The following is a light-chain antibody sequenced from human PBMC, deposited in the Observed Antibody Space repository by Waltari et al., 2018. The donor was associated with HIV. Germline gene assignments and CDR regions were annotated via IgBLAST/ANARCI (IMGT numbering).Light chain of an antibody. CDR3: HQYGSSPGT. CDR2: GAS. Sequence: DTALTQSPGTLPLSPGEAAILSCRTSQPVSSSHLGWYQQKPGQAPRLLVYGASTRAAGIPDRFSGGGSGADFTLSISRREPEDFAVYYCHQYGSSPGTFGQGTKV. CDR1: QPVSSSH. V-gene: IGKV3-20*01. J-gene: IGKJ1*01.